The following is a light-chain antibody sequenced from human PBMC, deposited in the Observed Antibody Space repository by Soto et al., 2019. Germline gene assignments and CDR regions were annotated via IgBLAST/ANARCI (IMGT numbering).Light chain of an antibody. CDR1: QSISNW. Sequence: DIQMTQSPSTLSASVGDRVTITCRASQSISNWLAWYQQKPGKAPKLLVYKASSLESGVPSRFSGSGSGTEFTLTISSLQPDDFATYYCQQYDSYPYTFRQGTKLEIK. CDR3: QQYDSYPYT. V-gene: IGKV1-5*03. CDR2: KAS. J-gene: IGKJ2*01.